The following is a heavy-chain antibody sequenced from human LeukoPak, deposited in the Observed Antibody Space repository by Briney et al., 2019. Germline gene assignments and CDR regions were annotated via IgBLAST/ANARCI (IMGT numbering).Heavy chain of an antibody. Sequence: PSETLSLTCTVSGGPVSSGPSYWSWIRQPPGKGLEWIGNTYYSGSTHYNPSLKSRVTISLDTSKNQFSLKLKSVTAADTAVYYCARTSVVTATPFDYWGQGTLVTVPS. J-gene: IGHJ4*02. CDR1: GGPVSSGPSY. V-gene: IGHV4-61*01. CDR3: ARTSVVTATPFDY. D-gene: IGHD2-21*02. CDR2: TYYSGST.